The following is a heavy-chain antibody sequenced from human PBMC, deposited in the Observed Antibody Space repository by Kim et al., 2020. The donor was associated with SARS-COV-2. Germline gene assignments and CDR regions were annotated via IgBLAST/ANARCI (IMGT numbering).Heavy chain of an antibody. CDR1: GFTFSSYD. CDR2: IGTAGDT. D-gene: IGHD3-3*01. V-gene: IGHV3-13*04. Sequence: GGSLRLSCAASGFTFSSYDIHWVRQATGKGLEWVSAIGTAGDTYYPGSVKGRFTISRENAKNSLYLQMNSLRAGDTAVYYCARGRVITIFGVVHYYFDYWGQGTLVTVSS. CDR3: ARGRVITIFGVVHYYFDY. J-gene: IGHJ4*02.